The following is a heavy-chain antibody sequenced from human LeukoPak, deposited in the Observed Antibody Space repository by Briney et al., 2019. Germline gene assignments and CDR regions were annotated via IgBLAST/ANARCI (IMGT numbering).Heavy chain of an antibody. D-gene: IGHD4-17*01. V-gene: IGHV3-48*02. J-gene: IGHJ4*02. CDR1: GLSFSSHG. CDR2: ITSSSITI. Sequence: PGGSLRLSCAASGLSFSSHGMNWVRQAPGKGLEWVSYITSSSITIYYADSVKGRFTISRDNAKNSLYLQMNSLRDEDTAVYYCARDSPYGDYPFDYWGQGTLVTVSS. CDR3: ARDSPYGDYPFDY.